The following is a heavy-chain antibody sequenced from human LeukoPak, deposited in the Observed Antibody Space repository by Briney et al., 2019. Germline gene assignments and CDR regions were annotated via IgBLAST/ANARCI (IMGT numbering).Heavy chain of an antibody. D-gene: IGHD2-15*01. Sequence: GGSLRLSCAASGFTFSSYWMSWVRQAPGKGLEWVSNIKGDGGRKYYVDSVKGRFTISRDNAKNSLYLQMNSLRAEDTAVYYCARTVLDIVVVVAASFDYWGQGTLVTVSS. CDR3: ARTVLDIVVVVAASFDY. J-gene: IGHJ4*02. V-gene: IGHV3-7*01. CDR1: GFTFSSYW. CDR2: IKGDGGRK.